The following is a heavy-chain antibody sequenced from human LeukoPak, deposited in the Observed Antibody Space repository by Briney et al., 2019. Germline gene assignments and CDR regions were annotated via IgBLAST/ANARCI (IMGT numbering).Heavy chain of an antibody. CDR3: ARDRTLGGSRGYYFDY. V-gene: IGHV1-2*02. J-gene: IGHJ4*02. CDR1: GYTFTGYY. Sequence: ASVTVSCKASGYTFTGYYMHWVRQAPGQGLEWMGWINPNSGGTNYAQKFQGRVTMTRDTSISTAYMELSRLRSDDTAVYYCARDRTLGGSRGYYFDYWGLGTLVTVSS. CDR2: INPNSGGT. D-gene: IGHD2-15*01.